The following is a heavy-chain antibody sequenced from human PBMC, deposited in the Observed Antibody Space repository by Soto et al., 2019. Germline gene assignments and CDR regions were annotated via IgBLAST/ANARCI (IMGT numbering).Heavy chain of an antibody. CDR2: ISSSSSTI. V-gene: IGHV3-48*01. Sequence: PGGSLRLSCAASGFTFSSYSMNWVRQAPGKGLEWVSYISSSSSTIYYADSVKGRFTISRDNAKNSLYLQMNSLRAEDTAVYYCARVGATTVTFLDYWGQGTLVTVPS. D-gene: IGHD4-4*01. J-gene: IGHJ4*02. CDR3: ARVGATTVTFLDY. CDR1: GFTFSSYS.